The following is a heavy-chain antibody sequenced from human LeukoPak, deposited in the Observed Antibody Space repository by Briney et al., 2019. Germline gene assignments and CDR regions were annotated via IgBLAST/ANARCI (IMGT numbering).Heavy chain of an antibody. D-gene: IGHD3-3*01. CDR3: ASWSTRFPSY. V-gene: IGHV4-4*02. Sequence: SETLSLTCAVSGGSIGTTHWWSWVRRPPGKGLEWIGEIFHSGATNYRPSLRSRVTISLDKSKNQFSLKLSSVTAADTAVYYCASWSTRFPSYWGQGTLVIVSS. CDR1: GGSIGTTHW. J-gene: IGHJ4*02. CDR2: IFHSGAT.